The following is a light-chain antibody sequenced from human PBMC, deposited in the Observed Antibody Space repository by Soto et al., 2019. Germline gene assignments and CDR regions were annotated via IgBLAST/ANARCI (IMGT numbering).Light chain of an antibody. CDR1: PSVTNY. Sequence: EIVLTQSPATLALSPWERATLSCSASPSVTNYLAWYQQKPGQAPRLLIYGAFNRATGIPARFSGSGSGTDFTLTISSLEPEDFAVYYCQQRNIWPPVTFGQGTRLEIK. J-gene: IGKJ5*01. V-gene: IGKV3-11*01. CDR3: QQRNIWPPVT. CDR2: GAF.